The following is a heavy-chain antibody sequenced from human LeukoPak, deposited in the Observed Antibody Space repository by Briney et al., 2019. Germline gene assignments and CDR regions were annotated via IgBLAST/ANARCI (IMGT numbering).Heavy chain of an antibody. CDR3: ARGGGDWGFHQSDY. Sequence: SEALSLTCTVSGGSFSSGSYYWSWIRQPAGKGLEWIGRIYTSGSTNYNPSLKSRVTISVDTSKNQFSLKLSSVTAADTAVYYCARGGGDWGFHQSDYWGQGTLVTVSS. J-gene: IGHJ4*02. D-gene: IGHD2-21*01. V-gene: IGHV4-61*02. CDR2: IYTSGST. CDR1: GGSFSSGSYY.